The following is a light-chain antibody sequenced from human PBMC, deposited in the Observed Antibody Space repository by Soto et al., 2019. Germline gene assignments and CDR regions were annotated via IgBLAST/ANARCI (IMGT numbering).Light chain of an antibody. CDR3: CAYAGSGTVV. V-gene: IGLV2-23*01. CDR1: SSDVGSYNL. Sequence: QSALTQPASVSGSPEQSITISCTGTSSDVGSYNLVSWYQQHPGKAPKVMIYEATTRPSGVSNRFSGSKAGNTAFLTISGLQAADEADYYCCAYAGSGTVVFGGGTKLTVL. CDR2: EAT. J-gene: IGLJ3*02.